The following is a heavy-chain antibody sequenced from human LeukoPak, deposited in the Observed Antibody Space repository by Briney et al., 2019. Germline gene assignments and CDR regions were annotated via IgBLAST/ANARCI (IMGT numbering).Heavy chain of an antibody. CDR2: VNWNGGST. CDR1: GFSFGAYG. CDR3: VRDPDY. V-gene: IGHV3-20*01. J-gene: IGHJ4*02. Sequence: PGGSLRLSCVASGFSFGAYGMSWVRQVPGKGLEWVSGVNWNGGSTGYADSVKGRFTISRDNVKNSLYLQMNSLRVEDTALYHCVRDPDYWGQGTLVTVSS.